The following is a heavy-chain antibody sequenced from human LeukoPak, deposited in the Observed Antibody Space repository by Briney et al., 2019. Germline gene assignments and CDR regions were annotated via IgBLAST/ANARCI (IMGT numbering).Heavy chain of an antibody. D-gene: IGHD6-13*01. CDR3: ARDVVAAAGTWDY. J-gene: IGHJ4*02. Sequence: SETLSLTCSVSDDSITMYYWTWIRQPPGKGLEWIGYVDHTRNTNFNPSLNGRVSISRDTTKNLFSLSLRSVTAADTAVYYCARDVVAAAGTWDYWGQGTLVTVSS. CDR1: DDSITMYY. V-gene: IGHV4-59*01. CDR2: VDHTRNT.